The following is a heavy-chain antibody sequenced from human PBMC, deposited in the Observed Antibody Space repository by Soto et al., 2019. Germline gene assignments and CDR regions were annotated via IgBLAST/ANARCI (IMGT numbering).Heavy chain of an antibody. Sequence: GASVKVSCKASGYTFTDYSLQWVRQAPGQRLEWMGWINPASGKTKYSQKFQGRVTITRDTSASTAYMELSSLTSEDTALYYCARDLWLGESFRYYFDYWAQGPLVTVSS. CDR3: ARDLWLGESFRYYFDY. CDR2: INPASGKT. J-gene: IGHJ4*01. D-gene: IGHD3-10*01. V-gene: IGHV1-3*01. CDR1: GYTFTDYS.